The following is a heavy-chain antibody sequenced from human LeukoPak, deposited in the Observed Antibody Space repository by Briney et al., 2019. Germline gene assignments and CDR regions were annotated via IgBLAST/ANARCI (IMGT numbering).Heavy chain of an antibody. J-gene: IGHJ4*02. D-gene: IGHD3-10*01. CDR1: GASISSSS. V-gene: IGHV3-21*01. CDR2: ISGSSSYI. CDR3: ARDFGNYGSAPTGY. Sequence: ETLSLTCTVSGASISSSSFHWGWIRQPPGKGLEWVSCISGSSSYIYYADSVKGRFTISRDNAKNSLYLQMNSLRAEDTAVYYCARDFGNYGSAPTGYWGQGTLVTVSS.